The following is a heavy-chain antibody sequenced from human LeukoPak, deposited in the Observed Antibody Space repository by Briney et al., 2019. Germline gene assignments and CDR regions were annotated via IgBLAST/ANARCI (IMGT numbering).Heavy chain of an antibody. CDR1: GYTFTSYG. V-gene: IGHV1-2*02. CDR3: ARGGVTVGGDYFDY. D-gene: IGHD4-11*01. Sequence: GASVKVSYKASGYTFTSYGISWVQQAPGQGLEWMGWINPNSGGTNYAQKFQGRVTMTRDTSISTAYMELSRLRSDDTAVYYCARGGVTVGGDYFDYWGQGTLVTVSS. J-gene: IGHJ4*02. CDR2: INPNSGGT.